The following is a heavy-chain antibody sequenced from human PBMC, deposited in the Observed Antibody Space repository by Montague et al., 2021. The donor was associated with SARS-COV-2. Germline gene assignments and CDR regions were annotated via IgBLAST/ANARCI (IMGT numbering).Heavy chain of an antibody. CDR1: GGTISRYY. V-gene: IGHV4-59*01. D-gene: IGHD4-17*01. CDR2: IYYSGSN. CDR3: ARYTRQIRLIVFDYGMDV. Sequence: SETLSLTCTVSGGTISRYYLRWTRQPTGTALEWIGYIYYSGSNNYKPSTKSRVTISVDTSKNQFSLKLSSVTAADTAVYYCARYTRQIRLIVFDYGMDVWGQRTTVTVSS. J-gene: IGHJ6*01.